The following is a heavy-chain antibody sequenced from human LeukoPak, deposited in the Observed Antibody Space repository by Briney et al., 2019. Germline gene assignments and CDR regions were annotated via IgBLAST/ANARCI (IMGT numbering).Heavy chain of an antibody. CDR1: GFTFSSYA. Sequence: GGSLRLSCAASGFTFSSYAMHWVRQAPGKGLEWVAVISYDGSNKYYADSVKGRFTISRDNSKNTLYLQMNSLRAEDTAVYYCARDSLPYYDFWSGYGMDVWGQGPRSPSP. J-gene: IGHJ6*02. CDR2: ISYDGSNK. CDR3: ARDSLPYYDFWSGYGMDV. V-gene: IGHV3-30-3*01. D-gene: IGHD3-3*01.